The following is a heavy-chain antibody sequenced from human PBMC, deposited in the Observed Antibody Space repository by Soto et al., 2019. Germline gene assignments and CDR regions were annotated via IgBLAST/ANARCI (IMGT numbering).Heavy chain of an antibody. V-gene: IGHV1-8*01. Sequence: ASVKVSCKASGYTFTSYDINWVRQATGQGLEWMGWMNPNSGNTGYAQKFQGRVTMTRNTSISTAYMELSSLRSEDTAVYYCARGQGCSGGSCYSLWSNWFDPWGQGTLVTVS. CDR2: MNPNSGNT. J-gene: IGHJ5*02. D-gene: IGHD2-15*01. CDR1: GYTFTSYD. CDR3: ARGQGCSGGSCYSLWSNWFDP.